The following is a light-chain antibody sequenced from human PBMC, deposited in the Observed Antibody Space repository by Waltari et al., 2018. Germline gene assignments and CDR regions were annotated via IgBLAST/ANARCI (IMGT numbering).Light chain of an antibody. J-gene: IGLJ3*02. V-gene: IGLV1-40*01. CDR3: QSYDSRLGGSV. CDR2: VNI. Sequence: QSVLTQPPSVSGAPGQRVTISCTGSSSNIGADYDLNWYRQLPGTAPSFLIDVNIHRPAGVPDRVSGPRSGIAASLAITGLQAEDEADYYCQSYDSRLGGSVFGGGTKLTVL. CDR1: SSNIGADYD.